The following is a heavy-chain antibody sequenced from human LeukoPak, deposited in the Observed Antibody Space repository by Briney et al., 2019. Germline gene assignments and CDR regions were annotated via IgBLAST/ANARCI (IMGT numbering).Heavy chain of an antibody. CDR1: GGSISSYY. Sequence: KPSETLSLTCTVSGGSISSYYWSWIRQPPGKGLEWIGYIYYSGSTNYNPSLKSRVTISVDTSKNQFSLTLSSVTAADTAVYYCARGPRRDGYDLDFDYWGQGTLVTVSS. V-gene: IGHV4-59*01. CDR3: ARGPRRDGYDLDFDY. D-gene: IGHD5-24*01. CDR2: IYYSGST. J-gene: IGHJ4*02.